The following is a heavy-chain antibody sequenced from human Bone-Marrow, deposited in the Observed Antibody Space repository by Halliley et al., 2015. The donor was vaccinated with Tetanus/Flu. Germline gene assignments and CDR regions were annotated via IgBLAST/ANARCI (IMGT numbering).Heavy chain of an antibody. D-gene: IGHD2-15*01. CDR2: IPYSGDT. J-gene: IGHJ5*02. V-gene: IGHV4-59*01. Sequence: TLSLTCTISDGSISGYYWSWIRQAPEKGLEWIGYIPYSGDTNYNPSLKSRVTISVDTSKNQFSLKLTSVTAADTAVYYCTGGGGWLADTWGQGTLVSVSS. CDR1: DGSISGYY. CDR3: TGGGGWLADT.